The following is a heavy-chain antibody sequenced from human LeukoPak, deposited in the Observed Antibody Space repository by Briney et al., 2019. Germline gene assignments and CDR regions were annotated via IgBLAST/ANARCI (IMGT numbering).Heavy chain of an antibody. CDR1: GGSVSHSNW. V-gene: IGHV4-4*02. CDR3: ARGERKNSRWDMS. CDR2: VHPSEGT. D-gene: IGHD2/OR15-2a*01. Sequence: SETLSLTCAVSGGSVSHSNWLTWVRQSPGKGLEWIGEVHPSEGTNYNPSLKSRVTISLDKSKNQFSLELNSVTAADTAMYYCARGERKNSRWDMSWGQGTLVTVSS. J-gene: IGHJ4*02.